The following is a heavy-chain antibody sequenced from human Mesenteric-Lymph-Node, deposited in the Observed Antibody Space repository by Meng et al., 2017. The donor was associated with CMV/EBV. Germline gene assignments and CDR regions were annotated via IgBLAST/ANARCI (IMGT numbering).Heavy chain of an antibody. D-gene: IGHD5-18*01. CDR3: VRGGYRYGYEFDC. J-gene: IGHJ4*02. Sequence: GESLKISCAASGFTFSSYGMHWVRQAPGKGLEWVAVIWYDGSNKYYADSVKGRFTISRDNAKSTLYLQMNSLRDEDTAMYYCVRGGYRYGYEFDCWGQGTLVTVSS. CDR2: IWYDGSNK. V-gene: IGHV3-33*01. CDR1: GFTFSSYG.